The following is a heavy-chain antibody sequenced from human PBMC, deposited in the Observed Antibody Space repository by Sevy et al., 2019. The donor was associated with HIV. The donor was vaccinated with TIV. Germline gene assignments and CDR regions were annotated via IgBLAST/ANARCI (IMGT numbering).Heavy chain of an antibody. D-gene: IGHD1-1*01. CDR3: ARWGNWNSRGDV. V-gene: IGHV1-69*13. Sequence: ASVKVSCKASGGTFSSYAINWVRQAPGQGLEWMGGFVALFRTSHYAQKFQGRVTISADESSNTAYMDLSSLTSEDTAVYYCARWGNWNSRGDVWGQGTTVTVSS. CDR1: GGTFSSYA. J-gene: IGHJ6*02. CDR2: FVALFRTS.